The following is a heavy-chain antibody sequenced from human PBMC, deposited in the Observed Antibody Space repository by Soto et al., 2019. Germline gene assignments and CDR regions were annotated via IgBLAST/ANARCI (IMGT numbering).Heavy chain of an antibody. D-gene: IGHD3-22*01. CDR3: ARGPYYYYDSSGYYYFDY. CDR2: ISSSSSYI. CDR1: GFTFSSYS. V-gene: IGHV3-21*01. J-gene: IGHJ4*02. Sequence: PGGSLRLSCAASGFTFSSYSMNWVRQAPGKGLEWVSSISSSSSYIYYADSVKGRFTISRDNAKNSLYLQMNSLRAEDTAMYYCARGPYYYYDSSGYYYFDYWGQGTLVTVSS.